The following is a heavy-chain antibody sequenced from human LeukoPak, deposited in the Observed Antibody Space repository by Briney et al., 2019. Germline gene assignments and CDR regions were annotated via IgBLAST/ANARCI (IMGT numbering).Heavy chain of an antibody. V-gene: IGHV1-2*02. Sequence: ASVTVSCKTSGYTFTAYNIHWVRQAPGQGLEWMGWINPNTGGTHSPEKFKGRVTMTRDTAFSTAYMELSRLRSDDTAVYYCARDKEAISAPFGDAFDIWGQGTMVTVSS. CDR2: INPNTGGT. J-gene: IGHJ3*02. D-gene: IGHD2/OR15-2a*01. CDR3: ARDKEAISAPFGDAFDI. CDR1: GYTFTAYN.